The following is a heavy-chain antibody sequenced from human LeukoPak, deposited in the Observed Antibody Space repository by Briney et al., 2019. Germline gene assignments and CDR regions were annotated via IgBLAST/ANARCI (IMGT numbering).Heavy chain of an antibody. V-gene: IGHV3-23*01. J-gene: IGHJ4*02. CDR1: GFTFSNYA. CDR3: AASSGYSSDHDY. D-gene: IGHD6-19*01. Sequence: GGSLRLSCAASGFTFSNYAMSWVRQAPGKGLEWVSAITSSGGSTNYADSVKGRFTISGDNSKNTLYLQMNSLRAEDTALYYCAASSGYSSDHDYWGQGTLVTVSS. CDR2: ITSSGGST.